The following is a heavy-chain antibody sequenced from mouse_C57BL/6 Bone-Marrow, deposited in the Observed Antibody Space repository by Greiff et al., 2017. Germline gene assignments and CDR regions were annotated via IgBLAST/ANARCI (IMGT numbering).Heavy chain of an antibody. V-gene: IGHV1-69*01. J-gene: IGHJ2*01. CDR2: IDPSDSYT. CDR1: GYTFTSYW. D-gene: IGHD4-1*02. CDR3: AREGATATDY. Sequence: VQLQQPGAELVMPGASVKLSCKASGYTFTSYWMHWVKQRPGQGLEWIGEIDPSDSYTNYNQKFKGKSTLTVDKSSSTAYMQLSSLTSEDSAVYYCAREGATATDYWGQGTTLTVSS.